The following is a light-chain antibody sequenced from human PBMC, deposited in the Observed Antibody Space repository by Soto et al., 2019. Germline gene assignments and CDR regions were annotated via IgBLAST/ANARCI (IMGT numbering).Light chain of an antibody. J-gene: IGKJ3*01. CDR1: QTLSIHS. V-gene: IGKV3-20*01. CDR3: QQYDGAPLT. CDR2: AAS. Sequence: ETVLTQSPDTLSLSPGERATLFCRASQTLSIHSLAWYQQKPGQAPRLLIYAASTRHTGIPDRFNGSGSGTDFALTINRLEREDFSVYFCQQYDGAPLTFGPGTKVVIK.